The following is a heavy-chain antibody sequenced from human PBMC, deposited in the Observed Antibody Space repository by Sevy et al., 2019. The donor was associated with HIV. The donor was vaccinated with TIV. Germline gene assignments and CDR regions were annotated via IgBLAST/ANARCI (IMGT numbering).Heavy chain of an antibody. D-gene: IGHD3-9*01. CDR3: TTDASTGYFDWLLDFDY. V-gene: IGHV3-15*01. J-gene: IGHJ4*02. CDR2: IQSKANGGTT. CDR1: GFTFSSAW. Sequence: GGSLRLSCAASGFTFSSAWMSWVRQAPGKGLEWVGRIQSKANGGTTDYAASVKGRFTISRDDFVNTLYLQMNSLTTHDKAVYYCTTDASTGYFDWLLDFDYWGQGTLVTVSS.